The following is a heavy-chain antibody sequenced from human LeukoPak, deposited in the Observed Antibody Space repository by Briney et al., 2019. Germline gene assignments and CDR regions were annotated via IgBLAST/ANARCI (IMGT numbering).Heavy chain of an antibody. CDR2: IYHSGST. CDR1: GGSISSGGYS. D-gene: IGHD3-22*01. J-gene: IGHJ4*02. V-gene: IGHV4-30-2*01. Sequence: SETLSLTCAVSGGSISSGGYSWSWIRQPPAKGLEWIWYIYHSGSTYYNPSLKSRVTISVDRSKNQFSLKLSSVTAADTAVYYCARAIYYDSSGFDYWGQGTLVTVSS. CDR3: ARAIYYDSSGFDY.